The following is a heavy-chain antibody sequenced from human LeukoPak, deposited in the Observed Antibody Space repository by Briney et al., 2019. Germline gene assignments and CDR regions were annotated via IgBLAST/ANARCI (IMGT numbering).Heavy chain of an antibody. CDR3: ARNKWELLAFDI. V-gene: IGHV5-51*01. J-gene: IGHJ3*02. Sequence: GESLKISCRGFANDWIGWVRQMPGKGLEWMGIIYPGDSDTTYSPSFLGQVTISADKSTSTAYLQWSSLKASDAAMYYCARNKWELLAFDIWGQGTMVTVSS. CDR1: ANDW. D-gene: IGHD1-26*01. CDR2: IYPGDSDT.